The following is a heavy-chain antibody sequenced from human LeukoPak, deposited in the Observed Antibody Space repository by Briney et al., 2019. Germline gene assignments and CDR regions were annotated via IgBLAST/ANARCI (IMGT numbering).Heavy chain of an antibody. J-gene: IGHJ5*02. CDR1: GGSFSGYY. Sequence: KPSETLSLTCAVYGGSFSGYYWSWIRQPPGKGLEWIGSIYYSGSTYYNPSLKSRVTISVDTSKNQFSLKLSSVTAADTAVYYCARWMAGPSPVGFDPWGQGTLVTVSS. CDR3: ARWMAGPSPVGFDP. D-gene: IGHD5-24*01. CDR2: IYYSGST. V-gene: IGHV4-34*01.